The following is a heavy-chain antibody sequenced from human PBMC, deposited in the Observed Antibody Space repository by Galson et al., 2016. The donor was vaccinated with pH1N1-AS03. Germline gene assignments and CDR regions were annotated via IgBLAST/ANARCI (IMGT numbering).Heavy chain of an antibody. D-gene: IGHD3-3*01. CDR1: GFTFSDYA. CDR3: ARRRSYYDFWSGYSDY. Sequence: SLRLSCAASGFTFSDYAVHWVRQAPGKGLEYVSAISSDASGTYYANSVKGRFTISRDNSKNTVYLQMGSLRAEDMAVYYCARRRSYYDFWSGYSDYWGQGTLVTVSS. J-gene: IGHJ4*02. CDR2: ISSDASGT. V-gene: IGHV3-64*01.